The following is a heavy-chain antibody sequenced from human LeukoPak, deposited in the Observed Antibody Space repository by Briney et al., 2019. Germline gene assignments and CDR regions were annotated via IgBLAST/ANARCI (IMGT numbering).Heavy chain of an antibody. CDR1: GGSISSGGYY. D-gene: IGHD3-10*01. Sequence: SETLSLTCTVSGGSISSGGYYWSWIRQHPGKGLEWIGYIYYSGSTYYNPSLKGRVTISVDTSKNQFSLKLSSVTAADTAVYYCARGGYYGSGSDDAFDIWGQGTMVTVSS. J-gene: IGHJ3*02. CDR2: IYYSGST. V-gene: IGHV4-31*03. CDR3: ARGGYYGSGSDDAFDI.